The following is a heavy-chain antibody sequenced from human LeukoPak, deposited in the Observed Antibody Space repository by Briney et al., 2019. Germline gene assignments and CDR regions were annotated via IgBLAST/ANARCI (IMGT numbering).Heavy chain of an antibody. CDR3: ARRGTQRNFDY. D-gene: IGHD3-16*01. J-gene: IGHJ4*02. CDR2: ISPGDSDT. Sequence: GESLKISCKGSGYNFINYWIGWVRQMPGKGLEWMVMISPGDSDTRYSPSFQGQVTISADKSISTAYLQWSSLKASDTAIYYCARRGTQRNFDYWSQGTLVTVSS. CDR1: GYNFINYW. V-gene: IGHV5-51*01.